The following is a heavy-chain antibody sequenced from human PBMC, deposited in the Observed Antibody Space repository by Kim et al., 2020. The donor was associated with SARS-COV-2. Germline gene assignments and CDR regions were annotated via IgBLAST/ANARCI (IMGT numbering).Heavy chain of an antibody. CDR2: IYYSGST. V-gene: IGHV4-59*13. CDR1: GGSISSYY. D-gene: IGHD1-7*01. J-gene: IGHJ3*02. CDR3: AKLTGTTFPDAFDI. Sequence: SETLSLTCSVSGGSISSYYWSWIRQPPGKGLEWIGYIYYSGSTNYNPSLKSRVTISVDTSKNQFSLKLSSVTAADTAVYYCAKLTGTTFPDAFDIWGQGTMVTVSS.